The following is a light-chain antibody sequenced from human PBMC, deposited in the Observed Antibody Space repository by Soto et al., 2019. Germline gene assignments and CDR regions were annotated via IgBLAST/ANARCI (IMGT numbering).Light chain of an antibody. CDR2: TAS. V-gene: IGKV3D-15*01. CDR1: QSIGTS. J-gene: IGKJ4*01. Sequence: ETVMTQSPATLSVSPGERVTLSCRASQSIGTSLAWYQQRPGQAPRLLIYTASIRATGTPVRFSGIGSGTDFTLTINRLQSEDFVIYYCHQYYAWPLTFGGGTKVEIK. CDR3: HQYYAWPLT.